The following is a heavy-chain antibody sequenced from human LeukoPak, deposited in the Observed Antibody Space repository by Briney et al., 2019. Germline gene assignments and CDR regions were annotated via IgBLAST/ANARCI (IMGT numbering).Heavy chain of an antibody. CDR1: GFTFSSYA. J-gene: IGHJ4*02. CDR2: ISGSGGST. D-gene: IGHD6-19*01. Sequence: GGSLRLSCAASGFTFSSYAMSWVRQAPGKGLEWVSAISGSGGSTYYADSVKGRFTISRDNSKNTLYLQMNSLRDEDTAVYYCAKGLIGIAVAGDFDYWGQGTLVTVSS. V-gene: IGHV3-23*01. CDR3: AKGLIGIAVAGDFDY.